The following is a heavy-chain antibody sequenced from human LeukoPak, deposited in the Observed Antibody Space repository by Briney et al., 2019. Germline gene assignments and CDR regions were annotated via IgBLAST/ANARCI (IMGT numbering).Heavy chain of an antibody. CDR3: ARWDGYKHGHAFDI. CDR2: IYYSGST. Sequence: SETLSLTCTVSGGSISSYYWSWIRQPPGKGLEWIGYIYYSGSTNYNPSLKSRVTISVDTSKNQFSLKLSSVTAADTAVYYCARWDGYKHGHAFDIWGQGTMVTVSS. CDR1: GGSISSYY. J-gene: IGHJ3*02. D-gene: IGHD5-24*01. V-gene: IGHV4-59*01.